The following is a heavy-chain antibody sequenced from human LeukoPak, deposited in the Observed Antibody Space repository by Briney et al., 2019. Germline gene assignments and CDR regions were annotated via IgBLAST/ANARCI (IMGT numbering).Heavy chain of an antibody. Sequence: ASVKVSCKASGYTFASYDINWVRQATGQGLEWMGWMNPNSGNTGYAQKFQGRVTMTRNTSISTAYMELSSLRSEDTAVYYCARGRIAVAGPGFDYWGQGTLVTVSS. D-gene: IGHD6-19*01. CDR2: MNPNSGNT. CDR1: GYTFASYD. V-gene: IGHV1-8*01. J-gene: IGHJ4*02. CDR3: ARGRIAVAGPGFDY.